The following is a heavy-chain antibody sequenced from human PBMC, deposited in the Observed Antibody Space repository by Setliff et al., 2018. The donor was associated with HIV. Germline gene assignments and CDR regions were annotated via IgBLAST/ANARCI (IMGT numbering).Heavy chain of an antibody. Sequence: SETLSLTCTVSGGSISRNNDYWGWIRQPPGKGLEWIGSVNYRGTTYRNPSLKSRLSISIDTSKNQFSLKLSSVTAADTAVYYCARLGYCSRTTCYGYYYMDVWGKGTTVTVSS. V-gene: IGHV4-39*07. CDR2: VNYRGTT. CDR1: GGSISRNNDY. D-gene: IGHD2-2*01. J-gene: IGHJ6*03. CDR3: ARLGYCSRTTCYGYYYMDV.